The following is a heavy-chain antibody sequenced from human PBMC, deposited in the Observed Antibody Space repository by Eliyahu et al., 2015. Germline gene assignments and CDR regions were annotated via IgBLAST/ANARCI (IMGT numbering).Heavy chain of an antibody. CDR3: ARDFRGNYGMDV. CDR2: ISXSSSTI. V-gene: IGHV3-48*02. CDR1: XFTFSSYS. D-gene: IGHD3-16*01. J-gene: IGHJ6*04. Sequence: EVQLVXSGGGLVQPGGSXXXSCAASXFTFSSYSMNXVRQAPGXGLGWVSYISXSSSTIYYADSVKGRFTISRDNAKNSLYLQMNSLRDEDTAVYYCARDFRGNYGMDVWGKGTTVTVSA.